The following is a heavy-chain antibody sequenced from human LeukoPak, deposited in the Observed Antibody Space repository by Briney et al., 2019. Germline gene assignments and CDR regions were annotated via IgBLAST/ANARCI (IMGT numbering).Heavy chain of an antibody. CDR2: ISGSGGSK. CDR3: AKDQSRIVFGFDY. J-gene: IGHJ4*02. D-gene: IGHD3-16*01. CDR1: VFTLSSYG. V-gene: IGHV3-23*01. Sequence: GGTLRLSHAAPVFTLSSYGMSWVRQAPGKGLEWVSAISGSGGSKHYTDSVKGRFTISRDNSKNTLYLQMNSLRAEDTAVYYCAKDQSRIVFGFDYWGQGTLVTVSS.